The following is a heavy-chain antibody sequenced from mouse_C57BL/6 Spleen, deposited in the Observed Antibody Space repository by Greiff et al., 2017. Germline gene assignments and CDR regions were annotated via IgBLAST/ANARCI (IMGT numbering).Heavy chain of an antibody. CDR1: GYTFTDYY. V-gene: IGHV1-26*01. Sequence: EVQLQQSGPELVKPGASVKMSCKASGYTFTDYYMNWVKQSPGQGLEWIGEINPNNGGTSYNQKFKGKATLTVDKSSSTAYMELRSLTSEDSAVYYCARFESDAYDFDYWGKGTTLTVSS. J-gene: IGHJ2*01. CDR3: ARFESDAYDFDY. CDR2: INPNNGGT. D-gene: IGHD1-1*01.